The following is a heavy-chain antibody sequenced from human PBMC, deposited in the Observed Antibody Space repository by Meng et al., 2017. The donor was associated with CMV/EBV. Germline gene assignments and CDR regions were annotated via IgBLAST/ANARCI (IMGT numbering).Heavy chain of an antibody. V-gene: IGHV3-73*01. CDR2: IRSKANSYAT. CDR3: TRIGPPIGIVVVVAATDYYYYGMDV. D-gene: IGHD2-15*01. Sequence: GGSLRLSCAASGFTFSGSAMHWVRQASGNGLEWVGRIRSKANSYATAYAASVKGRFTISRDDSKNTAYLQMNSLKTEDTAVYYCTRIGPPIGIVVVVAATDYYYYGMDVWGQGTTVTVSS. J-gene: IGHJ6*02. CDR1: GFTFSGSA.